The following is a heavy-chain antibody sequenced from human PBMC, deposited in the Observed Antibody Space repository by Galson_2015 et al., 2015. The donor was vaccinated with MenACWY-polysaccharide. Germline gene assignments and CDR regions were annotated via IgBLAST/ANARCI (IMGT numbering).Heavy chain of an antibody. D-gene: IGHD2-21*01. CDR3: AREGSRIVFHAFDF. V-gene: IGHV3-33*01. Sequence: SLRLACAASGSRFGNSGMHWVRQAPGKGLEWVAVIQYDGSNKVYADSVKGRFTISRDNSKNTLYLEMKSLRADDTAVYYCAREGSRIVFHAFDFWGQGTMVTVSS. J-gene: IGHJ3*01. CDR1: GSRFGNSG. CDR2: IQYDGSNK.